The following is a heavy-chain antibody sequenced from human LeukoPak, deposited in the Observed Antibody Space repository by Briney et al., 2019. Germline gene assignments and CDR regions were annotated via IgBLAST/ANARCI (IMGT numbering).Heavy chain of an antibody. CDR1: GGSISSDNW. D-gene: IGHD4-17*01. Sequence: SGTLSLTCAVSGGSISSDNWWSWVRQPPGKGLEWIGEIYHSGSTNYNPSLQSRVTISVDKSNNHFSLRLTSVTAADTAVYYCARATTVTIHWYFDLWGRGTLVTVSS. CDR3: ARATTVTIHWYFDL. V-gene: IGHV4-4*02. J-gene: IGHJ2*01. CDR2: IYHSGST.